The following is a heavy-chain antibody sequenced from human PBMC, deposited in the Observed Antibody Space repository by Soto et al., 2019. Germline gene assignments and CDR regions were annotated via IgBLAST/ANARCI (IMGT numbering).Heavy chain of an antibody. V-gene: IGHV4-39*02. J-gene: IGHJ5*02. D-gene: IGHD6-13*01. CDR2: IYYSGST. CDR3: ARRSNSNWYGWFDP. CDR1: GGSISSTSYY. Sequence: QLQLQESGPGLVKPSGTLSLTCTVSGGSISSTSYYWGWIRQPPGKGLEWIGNIYYSGSTFYNPALKTRVTISLDTSKNHFSLKLSSVTAADTAVYYCARRSNSNWYGWFDPWGQGTLVTVSS.